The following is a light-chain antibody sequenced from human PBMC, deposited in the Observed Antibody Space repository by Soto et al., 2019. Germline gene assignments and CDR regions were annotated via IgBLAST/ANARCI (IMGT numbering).Light chain of an antibody. Sequence: EIVMTQSPATLSVSPGERATLSCRASQSVSSNLAWYQQKPGQAPRLLMNGASTRATGIPDRFSGSGSGTEFTLTISSLQSEDFAGYYCQQYNDWPPTFGGGTKVEIK. CDR2: GAS. V-gene: IGKV3-15*01. CDR3: QQYNDWPPT. J-gene: IGKJ4*01. CDR1: QSVSSN.